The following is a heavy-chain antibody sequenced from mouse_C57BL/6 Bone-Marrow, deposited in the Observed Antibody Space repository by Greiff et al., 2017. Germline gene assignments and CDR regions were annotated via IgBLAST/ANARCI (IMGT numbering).Heavy chain of an antibody. CDR2: INHSGGYT. CDR3: ARKYCNYGAWFAY. CDR1: GYTFTSYW. J-gene: IGHJ3*01. Sequence: VKLMESGAELVKPGASVKLSCTASGYTFTSYWMHWVKQKPGQGLEWIGYINHSGGYTKYNQKFKDKATLTADKSSSTAYMQLSNLTYEDSAVYYCARKYCNYGAWFAYWGQGTLVTVSA. V-gene: IGHV1-7*01. D-gene: IGHD2-10*02.